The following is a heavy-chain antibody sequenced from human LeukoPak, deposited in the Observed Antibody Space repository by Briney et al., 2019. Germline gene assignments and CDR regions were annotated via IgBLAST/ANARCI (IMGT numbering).Heavy chain of an antibody. CDR3: AKARAGPIMITFGGVIVR. J-gene: IGHJ4*02. D-gene: IGHD3-16*02. Sequence: PGGSLRLSCAASGFTLSSYWMSWVRQAPGKGLEWVANIKQDGSEKYYVDSVKGRFTISRDNAKNSLYLQMNSLRAEDTALYYCAKARAGPIMITFGGVIVRWGQGTLVTVSS. CDR1: GFTLSSYW. CDR2: IKQDGSEK. V-gene: IGHV3-7*03.